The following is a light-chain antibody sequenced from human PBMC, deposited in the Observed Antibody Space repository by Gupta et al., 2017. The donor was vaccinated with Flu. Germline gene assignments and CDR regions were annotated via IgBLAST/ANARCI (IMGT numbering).Light chain of an antibody. J-gene: IGLJ1*01. CDR3: ASYTGNTTPYV. CDR2: EVT. CDR1: STDVGGYNS. V-gene: IGLV2-14*01. Sequence: QSALTQPASVSGSPGQSITISCTGTSTDVGGYNSDSWFQQPPGEVPKLFIYEVTHRPSGVSDRFSGSKSGNPASLTISWLQAEDEADYYCASYTGNTTPYVFGTGTKVTGL.